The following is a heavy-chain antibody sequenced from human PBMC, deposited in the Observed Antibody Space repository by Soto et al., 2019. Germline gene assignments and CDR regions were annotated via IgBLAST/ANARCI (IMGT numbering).Heavy chain of an antibody. Sequence: QVPLVQSGAEVKKPGSSVKVSCKASGGTFSSYTISWVRQAPGQGLEWMGRIIPILGIANYAQKFQGRVTITADKSTSTAYMELSSLRSEDTAVYYCARDIVVVPGSVWGQGTTVTVSS. CDR2: IIPILGIA. V-gene: IGHV1-69*08. CDR3: ARDIVVVPGSV. D-gene: IGHD2-2*01. J-gene: IGHJ6*02. CDR1: GGTFSSYT.